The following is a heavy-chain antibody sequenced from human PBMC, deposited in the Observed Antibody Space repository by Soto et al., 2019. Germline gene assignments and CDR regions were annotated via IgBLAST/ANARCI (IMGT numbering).Heavy chain of an antibody. CDR1: GFTFSSYG. V-gene: IGHV3-33*01. CDR2: IWYDGSNK. D-gene: IGHD3-10*01. Sequence: QVQLVESGGGVVQPGRSLRLSCAASGFTFSSYGMHWVRQAPGKGLEWMAVIWYDGSNKYYADSVKGRFTISRDNSKNTLYLQMNSLRAEDTAVYYCARDYYGYDYWGQGTLVTVSS. CDR3: ARDYYGYDY. J-gene: IGHJ4*02.